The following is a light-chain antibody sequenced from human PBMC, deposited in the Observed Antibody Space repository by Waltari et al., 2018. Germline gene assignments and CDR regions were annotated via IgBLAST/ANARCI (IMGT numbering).Light chain of an antibody. CDR1: TNDLGSSHH. V-gene: IGLV2-11*01. CDR3: CSYAGSYTWV. Sequence: SALTQPRSVSGSPGQSVTFPRTGTTNDLGSSHHVPWYQQHPGKAPKLIILDVTKRPSGVPDRLSGSKSGNTASLTISGLRAEDEAEYYCCSYAGSYTWVFGGGTKLTVV. J-gene: IGLJ3*02. CDR2: DVT.